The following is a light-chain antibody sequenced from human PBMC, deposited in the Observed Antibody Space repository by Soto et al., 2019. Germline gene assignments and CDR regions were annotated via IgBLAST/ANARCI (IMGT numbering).Light chain of an antibody. J-gene: IGKJ2*01. CDR2: GAS. CDR3: QQYNSWPHT. V-gene: IGKV3-15*01. Sequence: ETVMTQSPATVSVSPGERATCSCRASQSVSSDLAWYQQRPGQVPRLLICGASTRATGIPARFSGSGSGTEFTLSISSLQSEDYAVYHCQQYNSWPHTFGQGTKVDIK. CDR1: QSVSSD.